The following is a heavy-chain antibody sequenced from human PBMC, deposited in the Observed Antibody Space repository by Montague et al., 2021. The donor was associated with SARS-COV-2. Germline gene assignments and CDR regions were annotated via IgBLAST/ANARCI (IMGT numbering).Heavy chain of an antibody. J-gene: IGHJ4*02. Sequence: CAISGDSVSSNIAAWNRIRQSPSRGLEWLGRTYYRSKWYNDYAVSVRSRITISSDTSKNQFSLQLNSVTPEDTAVYYCTQERGPGRTTWHYFDYWGQGTLVTVSS. CDR3: TQERGPGRTTWHYFDY. CDR1: GDSVSSNIAA. V-gene: IGHV6-1*01. D-gene: IGHD1-14*01. CDR2: TYYRSKWYN.